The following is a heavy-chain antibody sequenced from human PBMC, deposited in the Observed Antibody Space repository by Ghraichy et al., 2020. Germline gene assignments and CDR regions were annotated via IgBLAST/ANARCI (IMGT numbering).Heavy chain of an antibody. J-gene: IGHJ4*02. CDR1: GFTFSSYG. CDR2: ISYDGNTK. D-gene: IGHD2-15*01. Sequence: LNISCAASGFTFSSYGMHWVRQAPGKGLEWVAFISYDGNTKEYLYSVKGRFTISRDYSKNTLYLQMNSLRAEDTAMYYCAKDIRPKDIVVVVAATCDYWGQGTLVTVSS. V-gene: IGHV3-30*18. CDR3: AKDIRPKDIVVVVAATCDY.